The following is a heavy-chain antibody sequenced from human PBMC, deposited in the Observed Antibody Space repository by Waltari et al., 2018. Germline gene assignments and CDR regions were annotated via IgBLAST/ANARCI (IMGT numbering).Heavy chain of an antibody. D-gene: IGHD6-6*01. Sequence: QVQLVESGGGVVQPGRSLRLSCAASGFTFSSYGMHWVRQAPGKGLEWVAVIWYDGSNKYYADSVKGRFTISRDNSKNTLYLQMNSLRAEDTAVYYCAREPEYSSFDYWGQGTLVTVSS. V-gene: IGHV3-33*01. J-gene: IGHJ4*02. CDR3: AREPEYSSFDY. CDR2: IWYDGSNK. CDR1: GFTFSSYG.